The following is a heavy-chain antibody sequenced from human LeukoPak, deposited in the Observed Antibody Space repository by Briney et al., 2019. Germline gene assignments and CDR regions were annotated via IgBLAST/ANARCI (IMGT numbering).Heavy chain of an antibody. Sequence: GSLRLSCAASGFTFSSYWMHWVRQAPGKGLVWVSRSNSDGSSTSYADSVKGRFTTSRDHAKNTLYLQMNSLRAEDTAVYYCARDRAHDFWSGYPSPYYYYYMDVWGKGTTVTVSS. CDR2: SNSDGSST. J-gene: IGHJ6*03. V-gene: IGHV3-74*01. CDR1: GFTFSSYW. D-gene: IGHD3-3*01. CDR3: ARDRAHDFWSGYPSPYYYYYMDV.